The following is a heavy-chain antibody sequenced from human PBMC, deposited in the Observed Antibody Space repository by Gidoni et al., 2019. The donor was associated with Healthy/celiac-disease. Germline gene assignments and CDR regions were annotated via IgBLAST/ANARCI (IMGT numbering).Heavy chain of an antibody. V-gene: IGHV1-2*04. D-gene: IGHD2-15*01. CDR3: ARGYCSGGSCYGGGSYFWFDP. J-gene: IGHJ5*02. CDR2: INPNSGGT. CDR1: GYTFTGSY. Sequence: QVQLVQSGAEVKKPGASVKVSCKASGYTFTGSYMHWVRQAPGQGLEWMGWINPNSGGTNYAQKFQGWVTMTRDTSISTAYMELSRLRSDDTAVYYCARGYCSGGSCYGGGSYFWFDPWGQGTLVTVSS.